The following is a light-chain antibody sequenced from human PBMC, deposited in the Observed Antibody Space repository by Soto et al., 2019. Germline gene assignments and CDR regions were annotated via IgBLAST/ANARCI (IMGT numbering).Light chain of an antibody. J-gene: IGKJ1*01. CDR2: KAS. V-gene: IGKV1-5*03. CDR1: QSISSW. CDR3: QQYNSYSPT. Sequence: IQMTQSPSTLSASVGDRVTITCRASQSISSWLAWYQQKPGKAPKLLIYKASSLESGVPSRFSGSGSGTEFTLTISSLQPDDFATYYRQQYNSYSPTFGQGTKV.